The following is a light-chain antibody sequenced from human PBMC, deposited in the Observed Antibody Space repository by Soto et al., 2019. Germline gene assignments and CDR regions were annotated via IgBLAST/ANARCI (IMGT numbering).Light chain of an antibody. CDR3: QQYGSSPLT. Sequence: EIVLTQSPATLSLSPVSRATLSCRASQSVGTFFAWYQQKPGQAPRLLIYDASNRATGIPARFSGSGSGTDFTLTISRLEPEDFAVYYCQQYGSSPLTFGGGTKVDI. V-gene: IGKV3-20*01. J-gene: IGKJ4*01. CDR1: QSVGTF. CDR2: DAS.